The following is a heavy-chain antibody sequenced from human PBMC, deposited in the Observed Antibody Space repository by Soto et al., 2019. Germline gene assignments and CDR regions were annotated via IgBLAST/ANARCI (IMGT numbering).Heavy chain of an antibody. CDR3: AKWVTFGGVIVIVMDV. CDR2: ISGSGGST. J-gene: IGHJ6*02. V-gene: IGHV3-23*01. Sequence: GGSLRLSCAASGFTFSSYAMSRVRQAPGKGLEWVSAISGSGGSTYYADSVKGRFTISRDNSKNTLYLQMNSLRAEDTAVYYCAKWVTFGGVIVIVMDVRGQRSKVTGSS. D-gene: IGHD3-16*02. CDR1: GFTFSSYA.